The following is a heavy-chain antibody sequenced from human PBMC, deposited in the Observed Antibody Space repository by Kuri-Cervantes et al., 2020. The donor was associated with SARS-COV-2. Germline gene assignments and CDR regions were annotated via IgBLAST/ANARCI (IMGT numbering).Heavy chain of an antibody. V-gene: IGHV3-49*03. CDR3: TRDGRIPRYYFQH. CDR1: GGSISSGDYY. D-gene: IGHD2-15*01. Sequence: GGSLRLSCTVSGGSISSGDYYWNWIRQAPGKGLEWVGFIRSKAYGGTTEYAASVKGRFTISRDDSKSIAYLQMNSLKTEDTAVYYCTRDGRIPRYYFQHWGQGTLVTVSS. CDR2: IRSKAYGGTT. J-gene: IGHJ1*01.